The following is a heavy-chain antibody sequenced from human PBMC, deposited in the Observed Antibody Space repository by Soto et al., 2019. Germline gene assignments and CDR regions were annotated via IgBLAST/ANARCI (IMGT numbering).Heavy chain of an antibody. Sequence: QVQLQEAGPGLVKPSGTLSLTCTVSGGSMSSSNWWNWVRHPPGKGLEWIGETHHSGRTNYNPSLKSRVIIAVDRSKNHFSLKLSSVTAADPAVYYCAGSEATVLDYWGQGTLVTVSS. V-gene: IGHV4-4*02. J-gene: IGHJ4*02. CDR1: GGSMSSSNW. CDR2: THHSGRT. D-gene: IGHD4-17*01. CDR3: AGSEATVLDY.